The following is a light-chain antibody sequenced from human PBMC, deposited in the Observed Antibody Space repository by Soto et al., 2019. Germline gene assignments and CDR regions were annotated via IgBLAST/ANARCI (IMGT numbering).Light chain of an antibody. Sequence: EIVLTQSPGTLSLSPGERATLSCRASQSVTSSFLAWYQQKPGQSPRLLIYGASSRATGIPDRFRGSGSGTDFPLTISGLAPEDFAVYYCQQYGSSPYTFGQGTKLDIK. J-gene: IGKJ2*01. CDR3: QQYGSSPYT. V-gene: IGKV3-20*01. CDR2: GAS. CDR1: QSVTSSF.